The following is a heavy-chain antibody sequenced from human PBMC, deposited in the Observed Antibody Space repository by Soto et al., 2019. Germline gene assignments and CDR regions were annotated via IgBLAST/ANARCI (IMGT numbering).Heavy chain of an antibody. Sequence: EVQLEESGGDLVQPGGSLRLSCAASGFTLSAYWMTWVRQAPGKGLEWVANINRDGSKKSYLDSVRGRFTISRDNVGKSLYLQMDSVRADDTALYYCARDVTPGSSSLYLDAFDIWGQGKMVTVSS. CDR2: INRDGSKK. CDR3: ARDVTPGSSSLYLDAFDI. D-gene: IGHD6-13*01. J-gene: IGHJ3*02. CDR1: GFTLSAYW. V-gene: IGHV3-7*05.